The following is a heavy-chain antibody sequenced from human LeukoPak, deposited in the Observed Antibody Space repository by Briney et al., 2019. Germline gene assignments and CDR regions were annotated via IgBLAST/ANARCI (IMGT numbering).Heavy chain of an antibody. D-gene: IGHD6-6*01. CDR3: ARGGWAARLLRSWAFDI. Sequence: GGSQRLSCAVSGFTFSSYGMHWVRQAPGKGLEWVAVIWYDGSNKYYADSVKGRFTISRDNSKNTLYLQMNSLRAEDTAVYYCARGGWAARLLRSWAFDIWGQGTMVTVSS. J-gene: IGHJ3*02. CDR1: GFTFSSYG. CDR2: IWYDGSNK. V-gene: IGHV3-33*01.